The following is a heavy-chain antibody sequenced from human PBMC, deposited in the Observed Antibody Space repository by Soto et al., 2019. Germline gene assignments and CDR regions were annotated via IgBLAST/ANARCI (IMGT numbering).Heavy chain of an antibody. Sequence: QVQLQQWGAGLLKPSETLSLTCAVYGGSFSGYYWSWIRQPPGKGLGWIGEINHSGSTPCNPSLKSRVTISVDTSKNQFSLKLSSVTAADTAVYYCARRPYYGDYEGDYWGQGTLVTVSS. V-gene: IGHV4-34*01. CDR1: GGSFSGYY. J-gene: IGHJ4*02. D-gene: IGHD4-17*01. CDR2: INHSGST. CDR3: ARRPYYGDYEGDY.